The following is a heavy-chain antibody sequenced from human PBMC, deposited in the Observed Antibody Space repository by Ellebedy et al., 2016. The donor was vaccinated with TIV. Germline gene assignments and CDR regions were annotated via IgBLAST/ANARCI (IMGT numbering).Heavy chain of an antibody. V-gene: IGHV1-18*01. CDR2: ISAYNGNT. CDR3: ARYTYLPPLLEWSEPVYYYGMDV. D-gene: IGHD3-3*01. J-gene: IGHJ6*02. Sequence: ASVKVSCXASGGTFSSYAISWVRQAPGQGLEWMGWISAYNGNTNYAQKLQGRVTMTTDTSTSTAYMELRSLRSDDTAVYYCARYTYLPPLLEWSEPVYYYGMDVWGQGTRSPSP. CDR1: GGTFSSYA.